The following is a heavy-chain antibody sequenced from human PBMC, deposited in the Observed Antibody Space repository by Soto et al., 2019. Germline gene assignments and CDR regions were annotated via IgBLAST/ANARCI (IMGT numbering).Heavy chain of an antibody. D-gene: IGHD3-10*01. Sequence: QVQLVQSGAEVKKPGASVKVSCKASGYSFTSHGISWVRQAPGQGLEWMAWISASNGDTNYAQKFRGRVTVTTDTSTSTGCMELRSLRSEDTAVYYCARMVRGSNIDYYHYMDVWGKGTTVTVSS. J-gene: IGHJ6*03. CDR1: GYSFTSHG. CDR3: ARMVRGSNIDYYHYMDV. V-gene: IGHV1-18*01. CDR2: ISASNGDT.